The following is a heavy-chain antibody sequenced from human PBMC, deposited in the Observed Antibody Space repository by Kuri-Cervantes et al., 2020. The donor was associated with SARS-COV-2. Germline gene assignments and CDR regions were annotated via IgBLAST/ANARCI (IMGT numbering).Heavy chain of an antibody. CDR3: ARDGSPAATYMDV. CDR2: INPNSGGT. CDR1: GGTFSSYA. V-gene: IGHV1-2*02. J-gene: IGHJ6*03. Sequence: ASVKVSCKASGGTFSSYAISWVRPAPGQGLEWMGWINPNSGGTNYAQKFQGRVTMTRDTSISTAYMELSRLRSDDTAVYYCARDGSPAATYMDVWGKGTTVTVSS. D-gene: IGHD2-2*01.